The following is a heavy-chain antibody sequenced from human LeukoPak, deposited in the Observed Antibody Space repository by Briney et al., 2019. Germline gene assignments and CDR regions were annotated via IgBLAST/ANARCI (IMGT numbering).Heavy chain of an antibody. CDR2: IHYSGGT. CDR3: ARDVKVGATTIGAFDI. J-gene: IGHJ3*02. Sequence: SETLSLTCTVSGYSIISYYWSWIRQPPGKGLEWIGYIHYSGGTHYNPSLKSRVTISVDTSKNQFSLKLASVTAADTAVYYCARDVKVGATTIGAFDIWGQGTMVTVSS. CDR1: GYSIISYY. V-gene: IGHV4-59*01. D-gene: IGHD1-26*01.